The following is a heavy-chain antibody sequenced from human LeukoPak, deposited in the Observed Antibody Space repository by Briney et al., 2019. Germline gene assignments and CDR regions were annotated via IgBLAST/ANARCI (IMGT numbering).Heavy chain of an antibody. CDR3: ARVKGRSTGSSRWAFDY. J-gene: IGHJ4*02. CDR2: IYYSGST. Sequence: SETLSLTCTVSGGSISSSSYYWGWIRQPPGKGLEWNGSIYYSGSTYYNPSLKSRVTISVDTSKNQFSLKLSSVTAADTAVYYCARVKGRSTGSSRWAFDYWGQGTLVTVSS. D-gene: IGHD2-2*01. CDR1: GGSISSSSYY. V-gene: IGHV4-39*07.